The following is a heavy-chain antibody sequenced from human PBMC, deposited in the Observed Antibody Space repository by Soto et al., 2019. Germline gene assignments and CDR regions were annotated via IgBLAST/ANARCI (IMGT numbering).Heavy chain of an antibody. D-gene: IGHD5-18*01. J-gene: IGHJ6*02. CDR3: ARDPRGRGYSGGQGHYYGVDV. CDR1: GGAFSSDF. Sequence: QVQLVQSGAAVKKPGSSVKVSCKASGGAFSSDFISWVRQAPGQGLEWMGGIIPMFGTANYARKLQGRVTIIAGESTSTAYLEMANLTSEDTAIYFCARDPRGRGYSGGQGHYYGVDVWGQGTTVIVSS. CDR2: IIPMFGTA. V-gene: IGHV1-69*01.